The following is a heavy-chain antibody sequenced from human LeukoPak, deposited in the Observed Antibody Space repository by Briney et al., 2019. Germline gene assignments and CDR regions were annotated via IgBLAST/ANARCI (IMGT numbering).Heavy chain of an antibody. V-gene: IGHV3-23*01. J-gene: IGHJ4*02. D-gene: IGHD3-3*01. CDR3: AKAGLRFLEWQIDY. Sequence: PGGSLRLSCAASGFTFSGYAMSWVRQAPGKGLEWVSAISGSGGSTYYADSVKGRFTISRDNSKNTLYLQMNSLRAEDTAVYYCAKAGLRFLEWQIDYWGQGTLVTVSS. CDR1: GFTFSGYA. CDR2: ISGSGGST.